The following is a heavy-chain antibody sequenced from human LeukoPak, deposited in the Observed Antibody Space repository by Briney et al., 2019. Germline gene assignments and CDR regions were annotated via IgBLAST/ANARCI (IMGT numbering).Heavy chain of an antibody. CDR3: ARGQGTDFDY. V-gene: IGHV4-31*03. J-gene: IGHJ4*02. CDR1: GGSISSGGYY. Sequence: SETLSLTCTVSGGSISSGGYYWSWIRQHPGKGLEWIGYIYYSGSTYYNPSLKSRVTIPVDTSKNQFSLKLSSVTAADTAVYYCARGQGTDFDYWGQGTLVTVSS. D-gene: IGHD1-1*01. CDR2: IYYSGST.